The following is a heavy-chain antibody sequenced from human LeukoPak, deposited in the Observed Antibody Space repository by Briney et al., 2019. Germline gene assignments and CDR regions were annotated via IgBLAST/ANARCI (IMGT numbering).Heavy chain of an antibody. CDR3: AKDPNGDYVGAFDS. D-gene: IGHD4-17*01. J-gene: IGHJ3*01. CDR1: GLTFRNYA. V-gene: IGHV3-23*01. Sequence: GGSLRLSCAASGLTFRNYAMTWVRQAPGKGLEWVSSITGGGIGTSYADSVKGRFTVYRDNSKNTLYPQMNSLRAGDTAVYYCAKDPNGDYVGAFDSWGQGTSVTVSS. CDR2: ITGGGIGT.